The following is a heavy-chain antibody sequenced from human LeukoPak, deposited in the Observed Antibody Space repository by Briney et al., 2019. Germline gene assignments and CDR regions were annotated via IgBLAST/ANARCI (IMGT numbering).Heavy chain of an antibody. CDR2: ISGSGGST. Sequence: PGGSLRLSCAASGFTFSSYAMSWVRQAPGKGLEWVSAISGSGGSTYYADSVKGRFTISRDNAKNSLYLQMNSLRAEDTAVYYCARDMGIYGDYEWGQGTLVTVSS. CDR1: GFTFSSYA. V-gene: IGHV3-23*01. D-gene: IGHD4-17*01. CDR3: ARDMGIYGDYE. J-gene: IGHJ4*02.